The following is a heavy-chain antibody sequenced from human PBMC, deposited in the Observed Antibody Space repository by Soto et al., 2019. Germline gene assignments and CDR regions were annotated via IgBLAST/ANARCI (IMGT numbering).Heavy chain of an antibody. D-gene: IGHD3-16*01. CDR3: ARSQFDYVWGTSGYFDS. V-gene: IGHV5-51*01. J-gene: IGHJ4*02. CDR2: IYPGDSDA. Sequence: GESLKISCKGSGYSFTTHWVGWVRQRPGKGLEWMGIIYPGDSDARYSPSFKGQVTISVDESITTAFLQWSSLKASDTAMYYCARSQFDYVWGTSGYFDSWGQGTMVTVSS. CDR1: GYSFTTHW.